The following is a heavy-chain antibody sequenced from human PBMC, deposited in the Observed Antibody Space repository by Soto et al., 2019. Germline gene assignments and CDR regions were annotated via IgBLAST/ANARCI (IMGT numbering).Heavy chain of an antibody. V-gene: IGHV3-30-3*01. CDR3: SRLPGALVAVLYIYPLDGREAMSDVDV. D-gene: IGHD6-19*01. CDR2: ISFDGSNK. Sequence: QMQLVESGGGVVQPGESLRLSCAASGFTFNYYPMHWVRQTPGKGLEWVAVISFDGSNKYYADSVKGRFTISRDNSKNILYLQTNSLRAEDAAVYYCSRLPGALVAVLYIYPLDGREAMSDVDVWGQGTTVSVSS. CDR1: GFTFNYYP. J-gene: IGHJ6*02.